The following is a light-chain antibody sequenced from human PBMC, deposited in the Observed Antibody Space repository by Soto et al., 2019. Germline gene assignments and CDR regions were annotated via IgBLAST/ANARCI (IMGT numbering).Light chain of an antibody. CDR3: QQYDSSPRT. V-gene: IGKV3-20*01. J-gene: IGKJ1*01. CDR1: QSVSNSY. Sequence: EIVLTQSPGTLSLSPGESATLSCRASQSVSNSYLAWYQQKPGQAPSLLIYGASSRATGIPDRFSGSGSGTDFTLTISRLEPEDFAVYYCQQYDSSPRTFGQGTKVEI. CDR2: GAS.